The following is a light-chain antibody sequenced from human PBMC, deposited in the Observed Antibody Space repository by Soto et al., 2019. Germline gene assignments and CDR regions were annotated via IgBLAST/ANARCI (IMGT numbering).Light chain of an antibody. V-gene: IGLV1-40*01. Sequence: QSVLTQPPSVSGAPGQKVTISCTGSSSNIGAGYDVNWYHQLPGTAPKLLIHGNSTRPSGVSDRFSGSKSGNTASLTISGLQAEDEADYYCSSYTSDWGVFGTGTKVTVL. J-gene: IGLJ1*01. CDR2: GNS. CDR3: SSYTSDWGV. CDR1: SSNIGAGYD.